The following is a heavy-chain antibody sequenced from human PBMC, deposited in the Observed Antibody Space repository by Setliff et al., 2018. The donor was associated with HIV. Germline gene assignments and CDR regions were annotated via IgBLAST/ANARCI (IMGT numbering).Heavy chain of an antibody. CDR1: GGSINDERYY. CDR3: SNWNTTIDEDA. Sequence: SETLSLTCSVSGGSINDERYYWSWIRQPPGKGLEWTGSIYQSGRTYYNPSLKSRLTMSVDTSKNQFSLSLSSVTAADTALYYCSNWNTTIDEDAWGQGTLVTVSS. D-gene: IGHD5-18*01. V-gene: IGHV4-39*01. J-gene: IGHJ5*02. CDR2: IYQSGRT.